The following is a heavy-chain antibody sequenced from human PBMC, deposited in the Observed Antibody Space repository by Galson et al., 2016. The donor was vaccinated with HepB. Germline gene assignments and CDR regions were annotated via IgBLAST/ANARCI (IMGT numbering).Heavy chain of an antibody. CDR3: ARTPSRGGMDV. V-gene: IGHV4-59*01. D-gene: IGHD3-10*01. CDR2: IYYSGST. Sequence: SETLSLTCTVSGGSISSYYWSWIRQPPGKGLEWIGYIYYSGSTNYNPPLESRVTISVDTYKNQFSLQLTSVTTADTAVYYCARTPSRGGMDVWGQGTTVTVSS. J-gene: IGHJ6*02. CDR1: GGSISSYY.